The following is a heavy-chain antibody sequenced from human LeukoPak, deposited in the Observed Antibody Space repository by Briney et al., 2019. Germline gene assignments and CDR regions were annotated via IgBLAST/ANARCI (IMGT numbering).Heavy chain of an antibody. CDR3: ARVKHYYDSSGYLDY. Sequence: SETLSLTCTVSSGSISSHYWSWIRQPPGKGLEWIGYIYYSGSTNYNPSLKSRVTISVDTSKKQFSLKLSSVTAADTAVYYCARVKHYYDSSGYLDYWGQGTLVTVSS. J-gene: IGHJ4*02. CDR2: IYYSGST. V-gene: IGHV4-59*11. CDR1: SGSISSHY. D-gene: IGHD3-22*01.